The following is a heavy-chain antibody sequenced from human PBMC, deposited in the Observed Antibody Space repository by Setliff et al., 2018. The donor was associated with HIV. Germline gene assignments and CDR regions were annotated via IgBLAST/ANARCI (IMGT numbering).Heavy chain of an antibody. V-gene: IGHV1-3*01. J-gene: IGHJ6*03. D-gene: IGHD1-1*01. CDR1: GYSFTTYD. Sequence: ASVKVSCKTSGYSFTTYDINWVRQAPGQRLEWMGWINAGNGDTKYSQKFQGRVTFTWDTSASAAYMELSSLKSEDTALYYCARNPQPAGTPDYYYYYYMDVWGKGTTVTVSS. CDR3: ARNPQPAGTPDYYYYYYMDV. CDR2: INAGNGDT.